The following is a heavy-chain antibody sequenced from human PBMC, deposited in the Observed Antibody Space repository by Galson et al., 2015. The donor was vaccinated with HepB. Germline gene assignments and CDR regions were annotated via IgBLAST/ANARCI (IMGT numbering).Heavy chain of an antibody. CDR2: IKSKTDGGTT. J-gene: IGHJ4*02. Sequence: SLRLSCAASGFTFSNAWMSWVRQAPGKGPEWVGRIKSKTDGGTTDYAAPVKGRFTISRDDSKNTLYLQMNSLKTEDTAVYYCTTDQGAWTFDYWGQGTLVTVSS. CDR1: GFTFSNAW. D-gene: IGHD3-16*01. V-gene: IGHV3-15*01. CDR3: TTDQGAWTFDY.